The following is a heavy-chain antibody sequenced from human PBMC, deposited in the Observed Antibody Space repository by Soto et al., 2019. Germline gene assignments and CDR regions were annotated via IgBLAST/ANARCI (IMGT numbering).Heavy chain of an antibody. CDR3: AIAHQRELLAAFDY. CDR1: GGTFSSYA. Sequence: QVQLVQSGAEVKKPGSSVKVSCKASGGTFSSYAISWVRQAPGQGLEWMGGIIPIFGTANYAQKFQGRVTISADESTSTAYVELSGLRSEDTAVYYCAIAHQRELLAAFDYWGQGTLVTVSS. CDR2: IIPIFGTA. D-gene: IGHD1-26*01. J-gene: IGHJ4*02. V-gene: IGHV1-69*12.